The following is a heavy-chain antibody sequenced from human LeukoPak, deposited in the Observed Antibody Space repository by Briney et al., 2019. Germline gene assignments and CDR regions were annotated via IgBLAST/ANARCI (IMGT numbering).Heavy chain of an antibody. CDR1: GFTFSSYA. CDR2: ISGRGGST. Sequence: GRSLRLSCAASGFTFSSYAMSCVRQAPGKGLEWVSAISGRGGSTYYAHSVKGRFTISRDNSKNTLHLQMNSLRAEDTAVHYCAKSVTDYGDYVFDYWGQGTLVTVSS. D-gene: IGHD4-17*01. J-gene: IGHJ4*02. V-gene: IGHV3-23*01. CDR3: AKSVTDYGDYVFDY.